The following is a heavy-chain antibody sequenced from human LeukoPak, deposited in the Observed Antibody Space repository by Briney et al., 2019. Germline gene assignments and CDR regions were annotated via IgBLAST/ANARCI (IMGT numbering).Heavy chain of an antibody. CDR3: AHGREMSGTVRVPGIFDY. D-gene: IGHD3-10*01. CDR2: SCWGDGT. J-gene: IGHJ4*02. V-gene: IGHV2-5*02. CDR1: GFSLSTSGVS. Sequence: SGPTQVKPTQTLTLTCSFSGFSLSTSGVSVGWIRQPPGKALEWLALSCWGDGTLYSPSLQTKVPIIKDTTKKQVVLTMTNMDPVDTATYYCAHGREMSGTVRVPGIFDYWGQGTLVTVSS.